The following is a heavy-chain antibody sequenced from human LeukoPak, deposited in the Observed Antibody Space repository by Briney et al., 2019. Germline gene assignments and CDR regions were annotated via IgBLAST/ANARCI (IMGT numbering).Heavy chain of an antibody. D-gene: IGHD3-10*01. V-gene: IGHV4-34*01. CDR3: ARGRGGWLWFGELLSPYYFDY. Sequence: SETLSLTCAVYGGSFSCYYWSWIRQPPGKGLEWIGDINHSDSTNYKPSLKSRVTISVDTSKNQFSLKLSSVTAADTAVYYCARGRGGWLWFGELLSPYYFDYWGQGTLVTVSS. J-gene: IGHJ4*02. CDR2: INHSDST. CDR1: GGSFSCYY.